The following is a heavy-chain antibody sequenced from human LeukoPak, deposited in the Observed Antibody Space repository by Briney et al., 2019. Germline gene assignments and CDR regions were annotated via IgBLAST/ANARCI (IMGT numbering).Heavy chain of an antibody. Sequence: GGSLRLSCAASGFTFSEYYMSWIRQAPGRGLEWISYISSSGTTIYYADSVKGRFTISRDNAKNSLYLQMNSLRAEDTAIYYCARTRGGGNSVNFDYWGQGSLVTVSS. V-gene: IGHV3-11*01. J-gene: IGHJ4*02. CDR1: GFTFSEYY. CDR3: ARTRGGGNSVNFDY. D-gene: IGHD4-23*01. CDR2: ISSSGTTI.